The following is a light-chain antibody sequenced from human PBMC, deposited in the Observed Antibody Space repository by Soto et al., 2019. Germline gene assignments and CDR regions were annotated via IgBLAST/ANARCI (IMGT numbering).Light chain of an antibody. J-gene: IGKJ2*01. Sequence: DIQMTQSPSTLSASVGDRVTITCRASQSISPWLAWYQQKPGKAPKILIYKASSLESGVPSRFSGSESGTEFTLTISSLQPDEFATYYCQQYKTYSRTFGQGNKLEIK. V-gene: IGKV1-5*03. CDR1: QSISPW. CDR3: QQYKTYSRT. CDR2: KAS.